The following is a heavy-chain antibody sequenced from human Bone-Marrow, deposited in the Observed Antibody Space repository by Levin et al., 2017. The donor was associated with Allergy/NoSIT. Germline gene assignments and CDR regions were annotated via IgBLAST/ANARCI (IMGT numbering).Heavy chain of an antibody. Sequence: SGGSLRLSCAVSGYSISSDYYWGWIRQPPGKGLEWIGNIHESGTTKYNPSLKSRVTISVDTSKNQFSLQLNSVTAADTAVYFCAREYYMDVWGKGTTVTVSS. CDR2: IHESGTT. J-gene: IGHJ6*03. CDR1: GYSISSDYY. CDR3: AREYYMDV. V-gene: IGHV4-38-2*02.